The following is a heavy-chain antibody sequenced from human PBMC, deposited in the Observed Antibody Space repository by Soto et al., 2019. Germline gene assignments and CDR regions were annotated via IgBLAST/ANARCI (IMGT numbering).Heavy chain of an antibody. D-gene: IGHD1-26*01. CDR1: GYTFTSYY. V-gene: IGHV1-46*01. CDR2: INPSGSTT. J-gene: IGHJ5*02. CDR3: ARDLRGAWELPHDP. Sequence: GASVKVSCKASGYTFTSYYMHWVRQAPGQGLEWMGIINPSGSTTSYAQKFQGRVTMTADKSTSTAYMELSSLRSEDTAVYYCARDLRGAWELPHDPWGQGTLVTVSS.